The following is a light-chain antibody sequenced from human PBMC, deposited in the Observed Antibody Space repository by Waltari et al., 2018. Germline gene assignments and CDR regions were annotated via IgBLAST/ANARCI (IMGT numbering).Light chain of an antibody. CDR2: NNN. Sequence: QPVQTQPPSASGTPGQRVIISCSGSSSKLGRNAVTWYQQLPGTAPKLLIYNNNQRPSGVPDRFFGSKSGTSASLAINRLQSADEADYYCAAWDDSLNGSNVFGTGTKVTVL. V-gene: IGLV1-44*01. J-gene: IGLJ6*01. CDR3: AAWDDSLNGSNV. CDR1: SSKLGRNA.